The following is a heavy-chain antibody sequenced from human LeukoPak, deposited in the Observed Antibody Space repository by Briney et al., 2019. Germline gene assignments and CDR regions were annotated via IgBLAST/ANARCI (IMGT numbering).Heavy chain of an antibody. Sequence: GGSLRLSCAASGFTFSSYDMHWVRQATGKGLEWVSAIGTAGDTYYPGSVKGRFTISRENAKNSLYLQMNSLRAGDTAVYYCARAGSGRYYYDSSGALDYWGQGTLVTVSS. CDR2: IGTAGDT. J-gene: IGHJ4*02. D-gene: IGHD3-22*01. CDR3: ARAGSGRYYYDSSGALDY. CDR1: GFTFSSYD. V-gene: IGHV3-13*01.